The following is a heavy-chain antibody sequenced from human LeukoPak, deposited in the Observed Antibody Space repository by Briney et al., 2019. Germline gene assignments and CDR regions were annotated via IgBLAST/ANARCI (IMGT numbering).Heavy chain of an antibody. CDR2: IYYSGST. CDR3: ARGRSSSWYGVAEYFQH. CDR1: GGSISSSSYY. V-gene: IGHV4-39*07. D-gene: IGHD6-13*01. J-gene: IGHJ1*01. Sequence: SETLSLTCTVSGGSISSSSYYWGWIRQPPGKGLEWIGSIYYSGSTYYNPSLKSRVTISVDTSKNQFSLKLSSVTAADTAVYYCARGRSSSWYGVAEYFQHWGQGTLVTVSS.